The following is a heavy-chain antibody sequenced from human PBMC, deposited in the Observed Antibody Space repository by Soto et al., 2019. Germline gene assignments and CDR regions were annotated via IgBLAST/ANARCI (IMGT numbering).Heavy chain of an antibody. D-gene: IGHD3-22*01. Sequence: QVQLVQSGAEVKKPGASVKVSCKASGYTFTGYYMHWVRQAPGQGLEWMGWINSNSGGTNYAQKFQGRVTMTRDTSISTAYMELSRLRSDDTAVYYCARNDYYDSIGYYQIRWFDPWGQGTLVTVSS. CDR1: GYTFTGYY. CDR2: INSNSGGT. J-gene: IGHJ5*02. CDR3: ARNDYYDSIGYYQIRWFDP. V-gene: IGHV1-2*02.